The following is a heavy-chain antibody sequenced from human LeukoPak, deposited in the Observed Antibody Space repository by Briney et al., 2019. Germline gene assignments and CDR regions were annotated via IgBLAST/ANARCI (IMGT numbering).Heavy chain of an antibody. CDR3: ARQYGDY. D-gene: IGHD4-17*01. V-gene: IGHV3-49*04. Sequence: GGSLRLSCSASGFTFGDYAIGWVRQAPGKGLEWVGFIRSKAFGGTTEYAASVKGRFTISRDDSKSIAYLQMNSLKASDTAMYYCARQYGDYWGQGTLVAVSS. CDR1: GFTFGDYA. CDR2: IRSKAFGGTT. J-gene: IGHJ4*02.